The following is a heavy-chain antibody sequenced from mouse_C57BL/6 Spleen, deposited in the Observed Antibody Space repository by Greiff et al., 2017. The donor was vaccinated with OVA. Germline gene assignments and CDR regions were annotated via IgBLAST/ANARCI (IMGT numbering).Heavy chain of an antibody. Sequence: QVQLQQSGAELARPGASVKLSCKASGYTFTSYGISWVKQRTGQGLEWIGEIYPRSGNTYYNEKFKGKATLTADKSSSTAYMELRSLTSEDSAVYFCARQDTTVNAWFAYWGQGTLVTVSA. V-gene: IGHV1-81*01. CDR3: ARQDTTVNAWFAY. J-gene: IGHJ3*01. D-gene: IGHD1-1*01. CDR1: GYTFTSYG. CDR2: IYPRSGNT.